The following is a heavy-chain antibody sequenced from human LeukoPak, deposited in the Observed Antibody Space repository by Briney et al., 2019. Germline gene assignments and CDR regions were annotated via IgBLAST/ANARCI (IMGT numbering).Heavy chain of an antibody. V-gene: IGHV4-34*01. Sequence: PSETLSLTCTVSGGSISSYYWNWIRQPPGKGLEWIGEINHSGSTNYNPSLKSRVTISVDTSKNQFSLKLSSVTAADTAVYYCARGFYYYGSGSYYPYYFDYWGQGTLVTVSS. J-gene: IGHJ4*02. D-gene: IGHD3-10*01. CDR2: INHSGST. CDR1: GGSISSYY. CDR3: ARGFYYYGSGSYYPYYFDY.